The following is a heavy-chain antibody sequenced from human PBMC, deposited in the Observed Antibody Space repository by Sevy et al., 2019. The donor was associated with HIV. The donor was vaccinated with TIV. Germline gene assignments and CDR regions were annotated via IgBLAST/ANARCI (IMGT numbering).Heavy chain of an antibody. Sequence: GGSLRLSCAASGFTFNIYSMSWVRQTPGKGLEWVATLCFGCGKINYADSVKGRFTMSRDDSKNTMYLQMNNLRVEDSAIYYCARERCTKRHDYWGQGTLVTVSS. CDR2: LCFGCGKI. CDR3: ARERCTKRHDY. J-gene: IGHJ4*02. CDR1: GFTFNIYS. D-gene: IGHD2-8*01. V-gene: IGHV3-23*01.